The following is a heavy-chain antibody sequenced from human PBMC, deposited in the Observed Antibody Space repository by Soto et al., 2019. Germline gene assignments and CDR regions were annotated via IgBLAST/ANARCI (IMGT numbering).Heavy chain of an antibody. D-gene: IGHD6-6*01. V-gene: IGHV3-23*01. CDR3: AKNTAAARPEYFDF. CDR1: GFTFRSSA. Sequence: PGGSLRLSCAASGFTFRSSAMSWFRQAPGKGLEWVSGLSITGGGTFYADSFKGRFIISRDNSKNMVYLQMDDLRIEDTAVYFCAKNTAAARPEYFDFWGQGVLVTVSS. J-gene: IGHJ4*02. CDR2: LSITGGGT.